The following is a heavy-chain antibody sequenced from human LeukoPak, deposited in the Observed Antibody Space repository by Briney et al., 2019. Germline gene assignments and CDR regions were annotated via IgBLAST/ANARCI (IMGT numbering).Heavy chain of an antibody. CDR1: GFTFSSYG. CDR3: ARELLDDYFDY. Sequence: PGESLRLSCAASGFTFSSYGMHWVRQAPGKGLEWVAVISYDGSNKYYADSVKGRFTISRDNSKNTLYLQMNSLRAEDTAVYYCARELLDDYFDYWGQGTLVTVSS. CDR2: ISYDGSNK. V-gene: IGHV3-30*03. J-gene: IGHJ4*02. D-gene: IGHD2-21*02.